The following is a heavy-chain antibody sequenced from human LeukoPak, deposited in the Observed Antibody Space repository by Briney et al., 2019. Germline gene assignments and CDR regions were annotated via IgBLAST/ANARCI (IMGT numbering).Heavy chain of an antibody. CDR3: ARRYCSSTSCHYFDY. CDR2: MNPNSGNT. V-gene: IGHV1-8*01. CDR1: GYTFTSYD. Sequence: ASVEVSCKASGYTFTSYDINWVRQATGQGLGWMGWMNPNSGNTGYAQKFQGRVTMTRNTSISTAYMELSSLRSEDTAVYYCARRYCSSTSCHYFDYWGQGTLVTVSS. D-gene: IGHD2-2*01. J-gene: IGHJ4*02.